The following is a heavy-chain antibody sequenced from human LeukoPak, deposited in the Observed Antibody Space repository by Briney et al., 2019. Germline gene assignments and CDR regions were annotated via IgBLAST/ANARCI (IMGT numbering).Heavy chain of an antibody. CDR1: GYSISSGYY. Sequence: SETLSLTCTVSGYSISSGYYWGWIRQPPGKGLEWIGSIYHSGSTYYNPSLKSRVTISVDTSKNQFSLKLSSVTAADTAVYYCAAGGDRSTTSCYLDYYYYMDVWGKGTTVTVSS. D-gene: IGHD2-2*01. J-gene: IGHJ6*03. CDR2: IYHSGST. CDR3: AAGGDRSTTSCYLDYYYYMDV. V-gene: IGHV4-38-2*02.